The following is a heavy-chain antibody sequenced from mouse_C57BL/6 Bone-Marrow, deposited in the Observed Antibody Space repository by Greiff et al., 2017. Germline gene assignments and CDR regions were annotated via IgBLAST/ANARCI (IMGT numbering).Heavy chain of an antibody. D-gene: IGHD1-1*01. CDR1: GYAFSSSW. CDR3: ARDPFITTVVARGFAD. J-gene: IGHJ3*01. V-gene: IGHV1-82*01. Sequence: QVQLQQSGPELVKPGASVKISCKASGYAFSSSWMNWVKQRPGKGLEWIGRIYPGDGDTNYNGKFKGKATLTADKSSSTAYMQLSSLTSEDSAVYFCARDPFITTVVARGFADGGQGTLVTVSA. CDR2: IYPGDGDT.